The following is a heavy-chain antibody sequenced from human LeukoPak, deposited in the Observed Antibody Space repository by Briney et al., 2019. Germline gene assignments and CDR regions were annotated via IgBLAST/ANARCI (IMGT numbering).Heavy chain of an antibody. CDR1: GFTFSSYA. J-gene: IGHJ4*02. CDR3: AKFRGSEKTAIDC. V-gene: IGHV3-23*01. CDR2: ISGSGGST. Sequence: PGGSLRLSCVASGFTFSSYAMSWVRQAPGKGLEWVSSISGSGGSTYYADSVKGRFIISRDNSKNTVDVQLNSLRAEDTAVYYCAKFRGSEKTAIDCWGQGTLVTVSS. D-gene: IGHD6-25*01.